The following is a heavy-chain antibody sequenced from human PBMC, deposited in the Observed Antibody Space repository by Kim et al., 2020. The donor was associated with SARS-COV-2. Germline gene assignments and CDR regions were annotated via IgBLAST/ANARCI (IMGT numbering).Heavy chain of an antibody. CDR2: IYYSGST. Sequence: SETLSLTCTVSGGSISSYYWSWIRQPPGQGLEWIGYIYYSGSTNYNPSLKSRVTISVDTSKNQFSLKLSSVTAADTAVYYCARSKSSSSKNDAFDIWGQGTMVTVSS. V-gene: IGHV4-59*13. CDR3: ARSKSSSSKNDAFDI. CDR1: GGSISSYY. J-gene: IGHJ3*02. D-gene: IGHD6-6*01.